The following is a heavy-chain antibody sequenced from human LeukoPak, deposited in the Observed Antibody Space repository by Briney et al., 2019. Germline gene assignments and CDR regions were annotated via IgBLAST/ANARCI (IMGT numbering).Heavy chain of an antibody. V-gene: IGHV4-59*08. CDR3: ARRGEWELPTPFDY. J-gene: IGHJ4*02. Sequence: SETLSLTCTVSGGSISSYFWSWIRQPPGKGLEWIGNIYYSGSTNYNPSLRSRVTISVDTSKNQCSLKLSSVTAADTAVYYCARRGEWELPTPFDYWGQGTLVTVSS. CDR2: IYYSGST. CDR1: GGSISSYF. D-gene: IGHD1-26*01.